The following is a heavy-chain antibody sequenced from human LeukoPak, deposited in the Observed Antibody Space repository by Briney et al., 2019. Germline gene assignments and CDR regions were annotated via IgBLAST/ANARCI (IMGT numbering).Heavy chain of an antibody. J-gene: IGHJ4*02. D-gene: IGHD3-22*01. CDR1: GGSISSGSYY. Sequence: NPSETLSLTCTVSGGSISSGSYYWSWIRQPAGKGLEWIGRIYTSGSTNYNPSLKSRVTISVDTSKNQFSLKLSSVTAADTAVYYCARASYSYDISGWVPFDYWGQGTLVTVSS. CDR2: IYTSGST. CDR3: ARASYSYDISGWVPFDY. V-gene: IGHV4-61*02.